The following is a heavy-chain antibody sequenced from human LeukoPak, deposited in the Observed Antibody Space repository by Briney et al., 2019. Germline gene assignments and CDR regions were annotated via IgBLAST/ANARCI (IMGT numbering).Heavy chain of an antibody. D-gene: IGHD4-23*01. CDR1: GGSISSYY. CDR3: ARDRLRWSLGGWAY. CDR2: IYYTGST. V-gene: IGHV4-59*01. J-gene: IGHJ4*02. Sequence: SETLSLTCTVSGGSISSYYWTWIRQPPGKGLEWIGNIYYTGSTNYNPSLKSRVTISVDMSKNHFSLKLKSMTAADTAVYYCARDRLRWSLGGWAYWGQGALVTVSS.